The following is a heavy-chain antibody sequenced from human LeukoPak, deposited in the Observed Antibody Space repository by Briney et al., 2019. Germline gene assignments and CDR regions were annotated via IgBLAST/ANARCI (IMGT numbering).Heavy chain of an antibody. CDR2: ISTYNGNT. V-gene: IGHV1-18*01. D-gene: IGHD5-12*01. CDR1: GYTFSNYG. CDR3: ARDFRYSGYDL. J-gene: IGHJ4*02. Sequence: ASVKVSCKTSGYTFSNYGFSWVRQAPGQGLEWMGWISTYNGNTNYAQKLQGRVTMTTDTSTSTAYMELRSLRSDDTAVYYCARDFRYSGYDLWGQGTLVTVSS.